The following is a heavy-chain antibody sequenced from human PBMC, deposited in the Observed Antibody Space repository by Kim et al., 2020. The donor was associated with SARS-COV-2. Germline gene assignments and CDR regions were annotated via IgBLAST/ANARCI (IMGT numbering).Heavy chain of an antibody. V-gene: IGHV1-69*13. J-gene: IGHJ5*02. CDR3: ARDKGYCSSTSCYNWFDP. CDR1: GGTFSSYA. D-gene: IGHD2-2*01. Sequence: SVKVSCKASGGTFSSYAISWVRQAPGQGLEWMGGNIPIFGTANYAQKFQGRVTITADESTSTAYMELSSLRSEDTAVYYCARDKGYCSSTSCYNWFDPWGQGTLVTVSS. CDR2: NIPIFGTA.